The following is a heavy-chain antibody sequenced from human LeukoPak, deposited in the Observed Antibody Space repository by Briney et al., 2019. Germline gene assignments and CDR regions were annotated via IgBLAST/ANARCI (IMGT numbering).Heavy chain of an antibody. D-gene: IGHD1-1*01. CDR1: GFTISSYT. J-gene: IGHJ4*02. CDR2: VSSSSSYI. CDR3: TQLNGFDY. V-gene: IGHV3-21*01. Sequence: PGGSLRVSCAAAGFTISSYTMNWVRLAPGKGLEWVSSVSSSSSYIYYADSVKGRFTISRDNARNSLYLQMNSLRAEDTAMYYCTQLNGFDYWGQGTLVTVSS.